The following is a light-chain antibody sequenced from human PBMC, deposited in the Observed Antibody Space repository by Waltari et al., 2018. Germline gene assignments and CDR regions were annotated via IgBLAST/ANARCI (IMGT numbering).Light chain of an antibody. J-gene: IGKJ1*01. Sequence: EIVLTQSPATLSLSPGERATLSCRASQSVSSYLAWYQQKPGQAPRLLIYDASNRATGIPAGFSGSVSGTDFTLTISSLEPEDFAVYYCQQRSNWPPWTFGQGTKVEIK. CDR2: DAS. CDR1: QSVSSY. CDR3: QQRSNWPPWT. V-gene: IGKV3-11*01.